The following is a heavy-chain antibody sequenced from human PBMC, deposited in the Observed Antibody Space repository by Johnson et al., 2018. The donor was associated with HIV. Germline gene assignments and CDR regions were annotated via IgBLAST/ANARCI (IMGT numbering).Heavy chain of an antibody. CDR3: AREQELRFFDWLPHRNDALDL. Sequence: QVQLVETGGGVVQPGRSLRLSGAASGFTFSSMHWDRQAPGKGLEWVADLAHDGSGTSHADSGKGRFTISRDNARNTLYLQMNSLRAEDTAVYYCAREQELRFFDWLPHRNDALDLWGQGTMVTVSS. CDR1: GFTFSS. CDR2: LAHDGSGT. J-gene: IGHJ3*01. V-gene: IGHV3-30*04. D-gene: IGHD3-9*01.